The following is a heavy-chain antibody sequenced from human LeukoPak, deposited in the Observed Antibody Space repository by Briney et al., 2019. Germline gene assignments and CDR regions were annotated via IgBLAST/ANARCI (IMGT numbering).Heavy chain of an antibody. J-gene: IGHJ4*02. CDR3: ARGSLMGVHYYDSSGYYGFDY. CDR1: GGSISSYY. CDR2: IYYSGST. V-gene: IGHV4-59*01. Sequence: PSETLSLTCTVSGGSISSYYWSWIRQPPGKGLEWIGYIYYSGSTNYNPSLKSRVTISVDTSKNQFSLKLSSVTAADTAVYYCARGSLMGVHYYDSSGYYGFDYWGQGTLVTVSS. D-gene: IGHD3-22*01.